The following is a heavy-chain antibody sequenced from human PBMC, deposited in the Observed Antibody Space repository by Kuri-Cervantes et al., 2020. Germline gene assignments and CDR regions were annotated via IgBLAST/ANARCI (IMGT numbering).Heavy chain of an antibody. D-gene: IGHD1-26*01. J-gene: IGHJ3*02. Sequence: GESLKISCAASGFTFSSYGMHRVRQAPGKGLEWVAVIAYDGSNKYYADSVKGRFTISRDNSKNTLYLQMNSLRAEDTAVYYCATLVGANWGRDDAFDIWGQGAMVTVSS. CDR2: IAYDGSNK. V-gene: IGHV3-30*03. CDR3: ATLVGANWGRDDAFDI. CDR1: GFTFSSYG.